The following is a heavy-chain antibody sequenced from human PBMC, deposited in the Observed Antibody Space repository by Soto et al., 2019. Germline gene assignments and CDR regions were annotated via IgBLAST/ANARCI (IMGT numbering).Heavy chain of an antibody. D-gene: IGHD2-21*02. J-gene: IGHJ4*02. Sequence: QVQLVESGGGVVQPGRSLRLSCAASGFTFSSYGMHWVRQAPGKGLEWVAVIWYDGSNKYYADSVKGRFTISRDNSKNTLYLQMNSLRAEDTAVYYCARESGNSGFDYWGQGTLVTVSS. V-gene: IGHV3-33*01. CDR2: IWYDGSNK. CDR3: ARESGNSGFDY. CDR1: GFTFSSYG.